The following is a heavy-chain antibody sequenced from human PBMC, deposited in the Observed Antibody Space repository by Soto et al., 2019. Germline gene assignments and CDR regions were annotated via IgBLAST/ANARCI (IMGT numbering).Heavy chain of an antibody. CDR1: SGPSRSHN. CDR2: IYHTGDT. CDR3: VRQGIRDLHGLVDV. J-gene: IGHJ6*02. Sequence: QVQLQQSGPGLVKPSETLSLTCTVSSGPSRSHNWGWIRQPPGGGLEWIGYIYHTGDTSYNPSLSRRVTISADTSTNHISLTPSYVTAEDTAVYYCVRQGIRDLHGLVDVWGQGTRVSVSS. V-gene: IGHV4-59*08. D-gene: IGHD3-10*01.